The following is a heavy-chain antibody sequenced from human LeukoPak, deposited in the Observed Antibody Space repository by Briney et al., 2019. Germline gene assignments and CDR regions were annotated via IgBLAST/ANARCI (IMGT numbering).Heavy chain of an antibody. J-gene: IGHJ2*01. Sequence: GGSLRLSCAASGFTFSSYAMSWVRQAPGKGLEWVSSISSRSSYINYADSVKGRFTISRDNAKNSLFLQMNTLRAEDTAVYYCARVAGDFWSGPSPYWYFDVWGRGTLVTVSS. CDR3: ARVAGDFWSGPSPYWYFDV. D-gene: IGHD3-3*01. V-gene: IGHV3-21*01. CDR1: GFTFSSYA. CDR2: ISSRSSYI.